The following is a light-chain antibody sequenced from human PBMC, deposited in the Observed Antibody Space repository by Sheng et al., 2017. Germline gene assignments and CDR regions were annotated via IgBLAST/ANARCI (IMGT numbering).Light chain of an antibody. CDR2: GAS. J-gene: IGKJ2*01. CDR1: QSLTHNY. CDR3: QQYGSSLGT. Sequence: EIVLTQSPGTLSLSPGERATLSCRASQSLTHNYLAWYQHKPGQAPRLLISGASNRATGIPDRFSGSGSGTDFTLTISRLEPEDFAVYYCQQYGSSLGTFGQGTKLEIK. V-gene: IGKV3-20*01.